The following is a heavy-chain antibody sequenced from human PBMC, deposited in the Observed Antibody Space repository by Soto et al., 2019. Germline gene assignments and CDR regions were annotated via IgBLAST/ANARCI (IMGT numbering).Heavy chain of an antibody. Sequence: PGGSLRLSCTASGVTLGAYALSWFRQAPGKGLEWLGLIRSKAYGVTTEHAASVKGRFTISRDDSTSIAYLQMNSLKIEDTAKYFCFRCLGMEGILPVYWGQGTLVTVSS. V-gene: IGHV3-49*03. CDR1: GVTLGAYA. CDR2: IRSKAYGVTT. D-gene: IGHD1-1*01. J-gene: IGHJ4*02. CDR3: FRCLGMEGILPVY.